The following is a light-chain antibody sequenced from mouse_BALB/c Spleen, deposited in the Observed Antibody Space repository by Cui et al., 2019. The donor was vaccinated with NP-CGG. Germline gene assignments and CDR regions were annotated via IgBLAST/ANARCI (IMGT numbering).Light chain of an antibody. V-gene: IGLV1*01. CDR2: GTN. Sequence: QAVVTQESALTTSPGETVTLSCRSSTGAVTTNNYANWVQEKPDHLFTGLIGGTNNRVPGVPARFSGSLIGDKAALTITGAQTEDEAIYFCALWYSNHWVFGGGTQLTFL. CDR1: TGAVTTNNY. J-gene: IGLJ1*01. CDR3: ALWYSNHWV.